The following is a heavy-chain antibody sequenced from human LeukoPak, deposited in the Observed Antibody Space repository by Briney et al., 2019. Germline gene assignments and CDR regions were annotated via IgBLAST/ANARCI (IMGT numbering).Heavy chain of an antibody. CDR3: ARDSDSSGWYEYYYYYYGMDV. CDR1: GFTVSSNY. Sequence: PGGSLRLSCAASGFTVSSNYMSWVRQAPCKGLEWVAVISYDGSNKYYADSVKGRFTISRDNSKNTLYLQMNSLRAEDTAVYYCARDSDSSGWYEYYYYYYGMDVWGQGTTVTVSS. D-gene: IGHD6-19*01. V-gene: IGHV3-30-3*01. J-gene: IGHJ6*02. CDR2: ISYDGSNK.